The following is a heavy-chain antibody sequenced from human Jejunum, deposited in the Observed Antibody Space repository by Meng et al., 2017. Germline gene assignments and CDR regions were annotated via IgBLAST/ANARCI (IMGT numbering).Heavy chain of an antibody. V-gene: IGHV3-11*04. CDR1: GFTFSVYY. CDR2: ISSTSSTI. J-gene: IGHJ6*02. Sequence: GGSLRPSCAASGFTFSVYYMSWTRQVPGKGLEWVSYISSTSSTIYYADSVKGRFTLSRDNAKNTLYLQMNSLRVEDPAVYYCGRHATSDDRGQGTTVTVSS. CDR3: GRHATSDD.